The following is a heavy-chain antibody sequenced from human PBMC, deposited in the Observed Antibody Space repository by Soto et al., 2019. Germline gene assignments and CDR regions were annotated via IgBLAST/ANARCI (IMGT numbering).Heavy chain of an antibody. J-gene: IGHJ4*02. CDR1: GFTFYTYW. CDR2: IKSDGSEK. V-gene: IGHV3-7*01. CDR3: MSDHGGW. D-gene: IGHD6-19*01. Sequence: EVQLVESGGGLVQPGGSLRLSCGASGFTFYTYWMNWVRQAPGMGLEWVANIKSDGSEKYYVNSVKGRFTISRDNTKNSMYLQMNSMGVEATAMYHGMSDHGGWWGPGTLVTVSS.